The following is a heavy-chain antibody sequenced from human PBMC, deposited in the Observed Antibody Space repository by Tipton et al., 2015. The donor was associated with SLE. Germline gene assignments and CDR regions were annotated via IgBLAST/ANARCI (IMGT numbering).Heavy chain of an antibody. CDR1: GGSISSYY. Sequence: TLSLTCTVSGGSISSYYWSWIRQPPGKGLEWIGYIYYSGSTNYNPSLKSRVTISVDTSKNQFSLKLSSVTAADTAVYYCARDREMAGAFDIWGQGTMVTVSS. D-gene: IGHD5-24*01. J-gene: IGHJ3*02. V-gene: IGHV4-59*01. CDR2: IYYSGST. CDR3: ARDREMAGAFDI.